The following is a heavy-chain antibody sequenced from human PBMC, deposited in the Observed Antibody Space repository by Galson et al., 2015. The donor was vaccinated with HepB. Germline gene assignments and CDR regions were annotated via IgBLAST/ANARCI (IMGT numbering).Heavy chain of an antibody. V-gene: IGHV3-7*05. CDR1: GFTFSGYW. CDR2: IKEDESEK. CDR3: ARFAGGGYSTSWYRSGFDY. J-gene: IGHJ4*02. D-gene: IGHD6-13*01. Sequence: SLRLSCAAAGFTFSGYWMTWVRQAPGKGLEWVANIKEDESEKCYVDSVKGRFTISRDHAKKSMYLPLNSLRPGDTAVYFCARFAGGGYSTSWYRSGFDYWGQGTLVIVSS.